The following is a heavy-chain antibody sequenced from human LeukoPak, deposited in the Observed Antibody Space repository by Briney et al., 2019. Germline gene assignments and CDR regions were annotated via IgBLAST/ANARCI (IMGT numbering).Heavy chain of an antibody. D-gene: IGHD3-22*01. CDR3: ARGGYDSSGYPLDY. CDR1: GFTFSSYW. V-gene: IGHV3-7*01. Sequence: GGSLRLSCAASGFTFSSYWMSWVRQAPGKGLEWVANIKQDGSEKYYVDSVKGRFTISRDNAKNSLYLQMNSLRAEDTAVYYCARGGYDSSGYPLDYWGQGTLVTVSS. J-gene: IGHJ4*02. CDR2: IKQDGSEK.